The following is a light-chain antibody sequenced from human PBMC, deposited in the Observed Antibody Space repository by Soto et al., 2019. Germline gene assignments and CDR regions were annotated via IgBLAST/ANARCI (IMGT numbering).Light chain of an antibody. CDR1: QSVSGN. CDR2: GAS. CDR3: QQYNSRPPIT. J-gene: IGKJ5*01. Sequence: EMVMTQSPATLSVSPGERATLSCRASQSVSGNLAWYQQKPGQAPRLLIYGASTRATGIPARFSGSGSGTEFTLTLSSLHSEDFAVYYCQQYNSRPPITFGQGKRVQT. V-gene: IGKV3-15*01.